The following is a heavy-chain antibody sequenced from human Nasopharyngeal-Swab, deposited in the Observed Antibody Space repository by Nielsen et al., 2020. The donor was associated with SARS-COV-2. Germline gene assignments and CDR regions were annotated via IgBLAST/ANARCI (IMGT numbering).Heavy chain of an antibody. CDR2: FYKDGSA. CDR3: ASLVEDTMLWGYWYLDL. V-gene: IGHV4-59*11. J-gene: IGHJ2*01. Sequence: SETLSPTCTVSGGSISGHYWSWIQQPPGKGREWIGYFYKDGSANYNPSLKSRVTMSVDTSKNQFSLKLSSVTAADTAVYYCASLVEDTMLWGYWYLDLWGRGSLVTVSS. CDR1: GGSISGHY. D-gene: IGHD3-10*01.